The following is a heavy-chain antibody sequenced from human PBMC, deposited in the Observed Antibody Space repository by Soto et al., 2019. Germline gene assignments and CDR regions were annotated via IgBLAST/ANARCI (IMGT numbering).Heavy chain of an antibody. J-gene: IGHJ4*02. CDR3: ASADPAPTDSGSYPPFDY. CDR1: GGSISSGGYY. V-gene: IGHV4-31*03. D-gene: IGHD3-10*01. Sequence: QVQLQESGPGLVKPSQTLSLTCTVSGGSISSGGYYWSWIRKHPGKGLEWIGYIYYSGSTYYNPSLKSRVTISVDTSKNQFSLKLSSVTAADTAVYYCASADPAPTDSGSYPPFDYWGQGTLVTVSS. CDR2: IYYSGST.